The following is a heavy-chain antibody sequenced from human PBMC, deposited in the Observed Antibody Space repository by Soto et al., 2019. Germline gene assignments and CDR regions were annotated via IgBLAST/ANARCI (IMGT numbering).Heavy chain of an antibody. D-gene: IGHD4-17*01. V-gene: IGHV1-69*01. CDR2: IIPIFGTA. CDR3: ASLAYGDYGYYYYYGMDV. J-gene: IGHJ6*02. Sequence: QVQLVQSGAEVKKPGSSVKVSCKASGGTFSSYAISWVRQAPGQGLEWMGGIIPIFGTANYAQKFQGRVTITADESTSTAYMELSSLRSEDTAVYYCASLAYGDYGYYYYYGMDVWGQGTTVTVSS. CDR1: GGTFSSYA.